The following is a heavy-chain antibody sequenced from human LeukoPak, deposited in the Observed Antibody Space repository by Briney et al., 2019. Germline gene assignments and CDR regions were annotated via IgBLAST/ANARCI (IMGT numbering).Heavy chain of an antibody. V-gene: IGHV1-69*05. Sequence: SVKVSCKASGGTFSSYAISWVRQAPGQGLEWMGGIIPIFGTANYAQKFQGRVTITTDESTSTAYMELSSLRCEDTAVYYCARSYYYDSSGYYILNAFDIWGQGTMVTVSS. CDR3: ARSYYYDSSGYYILNAFDI. J-gene: IGHJ3*02. D-gene: IGHD3-22*01. CDR2: IIPIFGTA. CDR1: GGTFSSYA.